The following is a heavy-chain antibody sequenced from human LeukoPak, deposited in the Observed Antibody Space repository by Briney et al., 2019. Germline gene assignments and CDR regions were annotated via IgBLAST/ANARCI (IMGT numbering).Heavy chain of an antibody. Sequence: GGSLRLSCAASGFTFSSYAMSWVRQAPGKGLEWVSAISGSGGSTYYADSVKGRFTISRDNAKNTLYLQMNSLRAEDTAVYYCARVSITMVRGVTYAFDIWGQGTMVTVSS. CDR2: ISGSGGST. D-gene: IGHD3-10*01. J-gene: IGHJ3*02. V-gene: IGHV3-23*01. CDR3: ARVSITMVRGVTYAFDI. CDR1: GFTFSSYA.